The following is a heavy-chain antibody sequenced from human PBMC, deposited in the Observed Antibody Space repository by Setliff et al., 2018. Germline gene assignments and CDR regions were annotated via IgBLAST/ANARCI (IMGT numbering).Heavy chain of an antibody. J-gene: IGHJ5*02. V-gene: IGHV4-34*01. D-gene: IGHD6-19*01. CDR3: ARRSGWPNWFDP. CDR2: INHSGST. CDR1: GGSFSGYY. Sequence: PSETLSLTCAVYGGSFSGYYWSWIRQPPGKGLEWIGEINHSGSTNYNPSLKSRVTISVDTSKNQFSLKLNSVTAADTAVYYCARRSGWPNWFDPWGQGTLVTVSS.